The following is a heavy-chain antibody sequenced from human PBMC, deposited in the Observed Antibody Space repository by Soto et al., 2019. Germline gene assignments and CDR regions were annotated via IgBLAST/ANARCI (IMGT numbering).Heavy chain of an antibody. CDR3: ANGRATYGLLTHDY. Sequence: GGSLRLSCAASGFSFRNYAMSWVRQAPGKGLEWISTLTGSSSNTYYADSVKGRFAISRDNSRNTLYLQMHSLTAEDTAVYYCANGRATYGLLTHDYWGQGTLVTVS. J-gene: IGHJ4*02. CDR2: LTGSSSNT. V-gene: IGHV3-23*01. CDR1: GFSFRNYA. D-gene: IGHD3-9*01.